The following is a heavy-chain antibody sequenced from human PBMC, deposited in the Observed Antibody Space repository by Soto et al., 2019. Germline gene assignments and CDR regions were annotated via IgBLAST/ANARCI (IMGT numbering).Heavy chain of an antibody. D-gene: IGHD5-12*01. J-gene: IGHJ4*02. CDR2: TYYRSKWYS. CDR1: GYSVSSNSAA. CDR3: AREGRGYSGHGPFDS. V-gene: IGHV6-1*01. Sequence: SPSLSLTCAISGYSVSSNSAAWNWIRQSPSRGLEWLGRTYYRSKWYSDYEVSVKSRITINPDTSKNQVSLQLDSVSPEDTAVYYCAREGRGYSGHGPFDSWGQGTLVTVSS.